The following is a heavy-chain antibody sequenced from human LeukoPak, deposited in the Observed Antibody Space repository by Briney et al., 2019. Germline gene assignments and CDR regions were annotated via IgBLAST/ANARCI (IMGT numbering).Heavy chain of an antibody. CDR3: ARYVPPRRGCGDAFDI. CDR1: GGSISSGSYY. CDR2: IYTSGST. J-gene: IGHJ3*02. V-gene: IGHV4-61*02. Sequence: PSETLSLTCTVSGGSISSGSYYWSWIRQPAGKGLEWIGRIYTSGSTNYNPSLKSRVTISVDTSKNQFSLKLSSVTAADTAVYYCARYVPPRRGCGDAFDIWGQGTMVTVSS. D-gene: IGHD2-21*01.